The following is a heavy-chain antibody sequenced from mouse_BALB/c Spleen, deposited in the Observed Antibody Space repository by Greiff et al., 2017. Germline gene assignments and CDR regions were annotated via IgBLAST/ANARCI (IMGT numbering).Heavy chain of an antibody. D-gene: IGHD2-3*01. CDR2: ISSGSSTI. J-gene: IGHJ3*01. Sequence: EVKVVESGGGLVQPGGSRKLSCAASGFPFSSFGMHWVRQAPEKGLEWVAYISSGSSTIYYADTVKGRFTISRDNPKNTLFLQMTSLRSEDTAMYYCASGGYYAGFADWGQGTLVTVSA. CDR3: ASGGYYAGFAD. V-gene: IGHV5-17*02. CDR1: GFPFSSFG.